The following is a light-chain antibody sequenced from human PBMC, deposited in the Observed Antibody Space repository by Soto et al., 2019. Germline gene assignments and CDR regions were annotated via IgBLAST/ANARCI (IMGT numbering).Light chain of an antibody. J-gene: IGLJ2*01. CDR3: CSYTSSNTRVV. CDR1: SSDVGGYNY. V-gene: IGLV2-14*01. Sequence: QSALTQPASVSGSPGQSITISCTGTSSDVGGYNYVSWYQQHPGKAPKLMIYEVSDRPSGVSNRFSGSKSGNTASLTISGLQAEDEADYYCCSYTSSNTRVVFGGGTQLTVL. CDR2: EVS.